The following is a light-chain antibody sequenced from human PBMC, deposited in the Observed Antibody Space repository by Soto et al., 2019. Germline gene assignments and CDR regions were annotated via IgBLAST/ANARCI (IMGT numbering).Light chain of an antibody. Sequence: DIQMTQSPSSLSAYVGARVTITCRASQSISTYLNWYLQKPGKAPNLLIYTTSILESGVPSRFSGSGSGTDFTLTISSLQPADFATYFCQPSYSRPRTFGPGPKVDIK. CDR2: TTS. CDR1: QSISTY. J-gene: IGKJ1*01. V-gene: IGKV1-39*01. CDR3: QPSYSRPRT.